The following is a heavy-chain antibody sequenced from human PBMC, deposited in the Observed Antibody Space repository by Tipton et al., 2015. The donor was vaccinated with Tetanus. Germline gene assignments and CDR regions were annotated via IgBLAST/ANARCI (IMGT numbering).Heavy chain of an antibody. CDR1: GFTFSNSG. CDR3: IYTISWSAFDY. Sequence: SLRLSCAASGFTFSNSGMHWVRQAPGKGLEWVAIISYDGNYQSYAESVKGRFTISRDNSKSTLFLQMNGLRAEDTAVYCCIYTISWSAFDYWGQGSLVTGSS. D-gene: IGHD6-13*01. CDR2: ISYDGNYQ. V-gene: IGHV3-30*03. J-gene: IGHJ4*03.